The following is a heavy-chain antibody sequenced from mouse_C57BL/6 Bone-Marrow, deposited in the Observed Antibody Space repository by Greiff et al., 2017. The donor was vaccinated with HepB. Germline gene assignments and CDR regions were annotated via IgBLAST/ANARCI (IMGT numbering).Heavy chain of an antibody. J-gene: IGHJ4*01. D-gene: IGHD1-1*01. CDR2: IYPRSGNT. Sequence: VQGVESGAELARPGASVKLSCKASGYTFTSYGISWVKQSTGQGLEWIGEIYPRSGNTYYNEKFKGKATLTADKSSSTAYMELRSLTSEDSAVYFCARKSITTVVEDYYAMDYWGQGTSVTISS. CDR1: GYTFTSYG. V-gene: IGHV1-81*01. CDR3: ARKSITTVVEDYYAMDY.